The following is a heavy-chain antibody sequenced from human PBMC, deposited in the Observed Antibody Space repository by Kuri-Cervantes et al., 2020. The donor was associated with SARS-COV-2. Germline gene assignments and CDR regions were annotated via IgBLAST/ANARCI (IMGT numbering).Heavy chain of an antibody. CDR1: GYTLTELS. V-gene: IGHV1-24*01. CDR2: FDPEDGET. J-gene: IGHJ4*02. D-gene: IGHD3-3*01. Sequence: ASVKVSCKVSGYTLTELSMHWVRQAPGKGLEWMGGFDPEDGETIYAQKFQGRVTMTEETSTDTAYMELSSLRSEDTAVYYCARGHKRIFFWSGQQYYFDYWGQGTLVTVSS. CDR3: ARGHKRIFFWSGQQYYFDY.